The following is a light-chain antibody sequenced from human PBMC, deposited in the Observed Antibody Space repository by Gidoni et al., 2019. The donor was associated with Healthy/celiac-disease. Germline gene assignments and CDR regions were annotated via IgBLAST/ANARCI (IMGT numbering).Light chain of an antibody. CDR2: AAS. CDR3: QQSYSTPRT. J-gene: IGKJ1*01. CDR1: QSISSY. Sequence: DIQMTQSPSSLSASVGDRVTITCRASQSISSYLNWYQQKPGKAPKILIYAASSLQSGVPSRFSGSGSGTDFTLTISSLQPEDFATYYCQQSYSTPRTFXXXTKVEIK. V-gene: IGKV1-39*01.